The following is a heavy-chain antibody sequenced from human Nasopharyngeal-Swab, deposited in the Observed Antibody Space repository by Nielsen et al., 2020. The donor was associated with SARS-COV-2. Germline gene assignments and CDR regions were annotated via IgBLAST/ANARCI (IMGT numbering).Heavy chain of an antibody. Sequence: GGSLRLSCAASGFTFSSYWMSWVRQAPGRGLEWVSAISGADDSTKYADSVKGRFTISRDNSKNTLDLQMNSLRAEDTAMYYCAKDRDSGDDSGEYYHYYGMDVWGQGTSVTVS. CDR1: GFTFSSYW. V-gene: IGHV3-23*01. D-gene: IGHD5-12*01. J-gene: IGHJ6*02. CDR3: AKDRDSGDDSGEYYHYYGMDV. CDR2: ISGADDST.